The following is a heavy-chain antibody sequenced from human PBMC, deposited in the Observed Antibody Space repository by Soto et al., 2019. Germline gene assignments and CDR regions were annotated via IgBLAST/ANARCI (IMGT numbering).Heavy chain of an antibody. CDR2: IYYNGNT. Sequence: SETLSLTCTVSGGSISSGPYSWGWIRQSPGKGLEWIGTIYYNGNTYYNASLKSRLTISVDTSNNQFSLKVKSVTAADTAVYFCARLSGSYNDRYFDNWGQGTLVTVSS. CDR1: GGSISSGPYS. CDR3: ARLSGSYNDRYFDN. V-gene: IGHV4-39*01. D-gene: IGHD1-26*01. J-gene: IGHJ4*02.